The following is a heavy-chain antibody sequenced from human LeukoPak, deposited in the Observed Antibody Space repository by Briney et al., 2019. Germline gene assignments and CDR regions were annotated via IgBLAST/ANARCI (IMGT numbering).Heavy chain of an antibody. D-gene: IGHD3-10*01. CDR2: INEDGREK. J-gene: IGHJ5*02. CDR1: GFTFNTYW. V-gene: IGHV3-7*01. CDR3: VRGGFSLDR. Sequence: GGSLRLSCAASGFTFNTYWMTWVRQAPGKGLEWVANINEDGREKYYVDSVKGRIFISRDNARHSLYLQMNSPRAEDTAVYYCVRGGFSLDRWGQGTLVTVSS.